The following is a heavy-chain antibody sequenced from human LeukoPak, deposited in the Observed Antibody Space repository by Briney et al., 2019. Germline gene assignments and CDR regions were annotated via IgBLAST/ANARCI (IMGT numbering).Heavy chain of an antibody. V-gene: IGHV3-23*01. CDR3: AKDKRGGPYGVDY. CDR2: ISGGGGST. Sequence: PGGSLRLSCAASGFAFSSYAMSWVRQTPGKGLEWVSAISGGGGSTYYADSVKGRFTISRDNSKNTLYLQMNSLRAEDTAVYYCAKDKRGGPYGVDYWGQGPLVNVSS. CDR1: GFAFSSYA. J-gene: IGHJ4*02. D-gene: IGHD4/OR15-4a*01.